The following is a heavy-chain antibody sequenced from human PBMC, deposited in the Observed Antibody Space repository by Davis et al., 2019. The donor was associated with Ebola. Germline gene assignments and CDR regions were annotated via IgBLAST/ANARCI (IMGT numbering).Heavy chain of an antibody. CDR1: GGTFSSYA. J-gene: IGHJ4*02. CDR3: ARDYGARWFGESNPPDY. D-gene: IGHD3-10*01. V-gene: IGHV1-69*05. Sequence: AASVKVSCKASGGTFSSYAISWVRQAPGQGLEWMGGIIPIFGTANYAQKFQGRVTITRDTSASTAYMELSSLRSEDTAVYYCARDYGARWFGESNPPDYWGQGTLVTVSS. CDR2: IIPIFGTA.